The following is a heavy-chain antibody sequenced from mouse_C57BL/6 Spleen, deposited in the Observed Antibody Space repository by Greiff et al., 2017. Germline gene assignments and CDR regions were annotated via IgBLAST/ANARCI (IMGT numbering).Heavy chain of an antibody. D-gene: IGHD2-14*01. CDR2: IYPGDGDT. Sequence: VQLQQSGPELVKPGASVKISCKASGYAFSSSWMNWVKQRPGKGLEWIGRIYPGDGDTNYNRKFKGKATLTADNSSITAYMQLSSLTSEDSAVYFCPRRYFYYFDYWGKGTKLTVSS. CDR1: GYAFSSSW. CDR3: PRRYFYYFDY. V-gene: IGHV1-82*01. J-gene: IGHJ2*01.